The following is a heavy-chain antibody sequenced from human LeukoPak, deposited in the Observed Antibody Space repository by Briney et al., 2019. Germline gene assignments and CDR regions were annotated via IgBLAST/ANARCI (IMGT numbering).Heavy chain of an antibody. V-gene: IGHV3-48*02. CDR2: IGSGSSPI. Sequence: GGSLRLSCVASGFTFSTFGMNWVRQALGKGLEWVSYIGSGSSPIYYADSVKGRFTMSRDNAKNSLYLQMNSLRDEDAAVYYCARASPSGYDYWGQGTLVTVSS. D-gene: IGHD3-22*01. CDR1: GFTFSTFG. CDR3: ARASPSGYDY. J-gene: IGHJ4*02.